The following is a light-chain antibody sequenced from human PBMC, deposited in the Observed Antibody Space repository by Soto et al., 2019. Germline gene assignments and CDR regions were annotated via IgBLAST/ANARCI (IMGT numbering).Light chain of an antibody. CDR2: VAS. J-gene: IGKJ1*01. V-gene: IGKV1-27*01. CDR1: QGISNY. CDR3: QKYTSAPYT. Sequence: DIQMTQSPSSLSASVGDRVTITCRASQGISNYLAWYQQQPGKVPKLLIYVASTLQSGVPSRVSGSGSGTDFTLTISSLQPEDVATYYCQKYTSAPYTFGQGTKLEIK.